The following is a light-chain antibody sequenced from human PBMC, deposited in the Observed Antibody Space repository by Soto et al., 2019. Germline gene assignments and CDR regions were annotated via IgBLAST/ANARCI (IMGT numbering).Light chain of an antibody. V-gene: IGKV3-15*01. CDR3: QQYNNWPPGAT. CDR1: LTVSTN. CDR2: YTS. J-gene: IGKJ3*01. Sequence: DIVMTQSPATLSVSPGERATLSCRASLTVSTNLAWYQQKPGQAPRFLIYYTSTRATGIPARFSGSGSGKEFTLTITSLQSEDSAVYYCQQYNNWPPGATFGPGTKVEIK.